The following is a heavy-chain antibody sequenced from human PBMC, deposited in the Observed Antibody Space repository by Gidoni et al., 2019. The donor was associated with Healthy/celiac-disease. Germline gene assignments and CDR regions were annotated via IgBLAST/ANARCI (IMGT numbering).Heavy chain of an antibody. CDR1: GITFSSYG. J-gene: IGHJ4*02. V-gene: IGHV3-33*01. CDR3: ARDLPVDYFDY. Sequence: QVQLVESGGGVVQPGRSLRLSCAASGITFSSYGMHWVRQAPGKGLEWVAVIWYDGSNKYYADSVKGRFTISRDNSKNTLYLQMNSLRAEDTAVYYCARDLPVDYFDYWGQGTLVTVSS. CDR2: IWYDGSNK.